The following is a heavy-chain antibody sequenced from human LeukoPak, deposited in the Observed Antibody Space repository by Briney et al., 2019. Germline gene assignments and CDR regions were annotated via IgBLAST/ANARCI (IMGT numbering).Heavy chain of an antibody. D-gene: IGHD6-13*01. CDR2: ISGTGDTT. CDR1: GFTFSSYA. V-gene: IGHV3-23*01. Sequence: GGSLRLSCAASGFTFSSYAMNWIRQAPGKGLEWVSAISGTGDTTYYADSVKGRFTISRDNSKNTLYLQMNSLRAEDTAVYYGAKDGAAAGNFDYWGQGTLVTVSS. J-gene: IGHJ4*02. CDR3: AKDGAAAGNFDY.